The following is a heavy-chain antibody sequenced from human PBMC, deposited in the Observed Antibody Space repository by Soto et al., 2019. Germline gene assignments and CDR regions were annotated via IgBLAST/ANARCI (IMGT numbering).Heavy chain of an antibody. Sequence: ASLNVSCKASGYTFTSYGISWVLQAPGQGLEFVGWISAYNGNTNYAQRLQGRVTMTTDTSTSTAYMELRRLRSDDTAVYSCARDRHNYDFWSGEYFDYWGQGTLVTVSS. J-gene: IGHJ4*02. CDR2: ISAYNGNT. V-gene: IGHV1-18*01. CDR3: ARDRHNYDFWSGEYFDY. D-gene: IGHD3-3*01. CDR1: GYTFTSYG.